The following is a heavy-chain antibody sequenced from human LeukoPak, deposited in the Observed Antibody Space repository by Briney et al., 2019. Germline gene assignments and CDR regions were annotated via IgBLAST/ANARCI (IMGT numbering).Heavy chain of an antibody. CDR3: ARDSGFWLY. Sequence: SETLSLTCTVSGDSISSGGRYWGWVRQTPGKRLEWIGNIYFSGDTSFNPSLKSRLTMSVDTSKNQLFLNLDSVTAADTAVYYCARDSGFWLYWGQGTLVTVSS. D-gene: IGHD3-22*01. V-gene: IGHV4-39*07. CDR1: GDSISSGGRY. CDR2: IYFSGDT. J-gene: IGHJ4*02.